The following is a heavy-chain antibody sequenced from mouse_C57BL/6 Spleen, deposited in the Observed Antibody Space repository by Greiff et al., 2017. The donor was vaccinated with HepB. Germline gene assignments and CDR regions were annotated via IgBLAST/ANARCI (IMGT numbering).Heavy chain of an antibody. J-gene: IGHJ4*01. D-gene: IGHD1-1*01. Sequence: QVQLQQSGAELVKPGASVKISCKASGYAFSSYWMNWVKQRPGKGLEWIGQIYPGDGDTNYNGKLKGKATLTADKSSSTAYMQLSSLTSEDSAVYCCARGDYYGSYYYAMDYWGQGTSVTVSS. CDR1: GYAFSSYW. V-gene: IGHV1-80*01. CDR3: ARGDYYGSYYYAMDY. CDR2: IYPGDGDT.